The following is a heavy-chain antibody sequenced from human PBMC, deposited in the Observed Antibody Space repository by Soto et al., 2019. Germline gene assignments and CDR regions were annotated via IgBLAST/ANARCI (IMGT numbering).Heavy chain of an antibody. V-gene: IGHV4-39*01. CDR1: GGSISSSSYY. Sequence: SETLSLTCTVSGGSISSSSYYWGWIRQPPGKGLEWIGSIYYSGSTYYNPSLKSRVTISVDTSKNQFSLKVSSVTAADTALYYCARLGGYCTTSCYGYYAMDVWGQGTTVTVSS. CDR2: IYYSGST. CDR3: ARLGGYCTTSCYGYYAMDV. D-gene: IGHD2-8*01. J-gene: IGHJ6*02.